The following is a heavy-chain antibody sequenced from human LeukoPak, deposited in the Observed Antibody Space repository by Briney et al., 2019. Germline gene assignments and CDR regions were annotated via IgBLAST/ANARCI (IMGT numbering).Heavy chain of an antibody. CDR1: GFTFSNAW. D-gene: IGHD1-1*01. Sequence: GGSLRLSCAASGFTFSNAWMSWVRQAPGKGLEWVGRIKSKTDGGTTDYAAPVKGRFTISRDDSKNTLYLQMNSLKTEDTAVYYCTTDRTTARHYYYGMDVWGQGTTVTVSS. V-gene: IGHV3-15*01. CDR3: TTDRTTARHYYYGMDV. CDR2: IKSKTDGGTT. J-gene: IGHJ6*02.